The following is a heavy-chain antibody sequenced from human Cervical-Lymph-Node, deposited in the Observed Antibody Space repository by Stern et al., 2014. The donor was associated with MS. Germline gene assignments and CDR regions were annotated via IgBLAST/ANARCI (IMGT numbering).Heavy chain of an antibody. CDR1: GGTFSNSG. D-gene: IGHD1-26*01. CDR2: INPLIGTT. J-gene: IGHJ4*02. Sequence: QVQLVQSGAEVRKPGASVKVSCKASGGTFSNSGISWVRQAPGQGLEWMGGINPLIGTTNYAQKFQGRVTITADKSTGTAFLELRSLTSDDTAVYYCARDLGVGPTAYWGQGTLVTVSS. V-gene: IGHV1-69*06. CDR3: ARDLGVGPTAY.